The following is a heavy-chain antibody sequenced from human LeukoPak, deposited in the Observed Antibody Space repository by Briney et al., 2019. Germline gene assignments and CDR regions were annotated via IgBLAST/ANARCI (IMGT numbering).Heavy chain of an antibody. D-gene: IGHD3-10*01. J-gene: IGHJ5*02. CDR1: GASITSYY. CDR2: IYNSGST. V-gene: IGHV4-59*01. CDR3: ARDYYGSGSYYKWWFDP. Sequence: PSETLSLTCTVSGASITSYYWNWIRKPPGKGLEWIGNIYNSGSTNYNASLKSRVTISVDTSKNQFSLKLSSVTAADTAVYYCARDYYGSGSYYKWWFDPWGQGTLVTVSS.